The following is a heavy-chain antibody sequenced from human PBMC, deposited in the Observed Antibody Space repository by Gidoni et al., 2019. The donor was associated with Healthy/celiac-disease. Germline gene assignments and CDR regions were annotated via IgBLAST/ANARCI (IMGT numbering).Heavy chain of an antibody. Sequence: EVQLVESGGGLVQPGGSLRLSCAASGFPFSSYDMHWVRQATGKGLEWVSAIGTAGDTYYPGSVKGRFTIARENAKNSLYLQMNSLRAGDTAVYYCASSLRRRGAFDIWGQGTMVTVSS. CDR3: ASSLRRRGAFDI. CDR1: GFPFSSYD. D-gene: IGHD3-10*01. J-gene: IGHJ3*02. CDR2: IGTAGDT. V-gene: IGHV3-13*04.